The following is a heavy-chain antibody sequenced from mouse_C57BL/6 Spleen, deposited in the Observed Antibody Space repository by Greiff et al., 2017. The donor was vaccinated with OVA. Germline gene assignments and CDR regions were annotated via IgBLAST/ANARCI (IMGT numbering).Heavy chain of an antibody. CDR1: GYTFTGYW. D-gene: IGHD2-4*01. V-gene: IGHV1-9*01. Sequence: VQLQQSGAELLKPGASVKLSCKASGYTFTGYWIEWVKQRPGHGLEWIGELLPGSGSTNYNEKFKGKATFTADTSSNTAYMQLSSLTTEDSAIYYYARYDYDDYFDYWGQGTTLTVSS. J-gene: IGHJ2*01. CDR3: ARYDYDDYFDY. CDR2: LLPGSGST.